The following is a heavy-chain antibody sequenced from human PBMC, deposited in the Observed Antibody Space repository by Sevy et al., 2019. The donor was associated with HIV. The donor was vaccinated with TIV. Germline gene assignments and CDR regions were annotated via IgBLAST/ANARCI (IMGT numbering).Heavy chain of an antibody. CDR2: IYSYGET. Sequence: SETLSLTCTVSGASIRDSSYYWAWIRQPPGKGLEWIGNIYSYGETYYNSSLKSRVTISVDTSKNQFSLSLTSVTAADTAIYFCARSMQQQLDAFDIWGQGTMVTVSS. V-gene: IGHV4-39*01. J-gene: IGHJ3*02. CDR1: GASIRDSSYY. D-gene: IGHD6-13*01. CDR3: ARSMQQQLDAFDI.